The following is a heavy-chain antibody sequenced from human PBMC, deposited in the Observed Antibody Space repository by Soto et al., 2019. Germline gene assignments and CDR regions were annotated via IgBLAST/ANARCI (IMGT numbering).Heavy chain of an antibody. CDR3: ARGDEMTAVTIFEY. Sequence: AVRVSGKASGGAFGRYSVSWVRQAPGQGLEWIGGVIPVFNTSNYSLKFQGRVAIFADLSTSTVFMELRSLRSEDTALYYCARGDEMTAVTIFEYWGQGTLVTVSS. CDR1: GGAFGRYS. D-gene: IGHD4-17*01. J-gene: IGHJ4*02. CDR2: VIPVFNTS. V-gene: IGHV1-69*13.